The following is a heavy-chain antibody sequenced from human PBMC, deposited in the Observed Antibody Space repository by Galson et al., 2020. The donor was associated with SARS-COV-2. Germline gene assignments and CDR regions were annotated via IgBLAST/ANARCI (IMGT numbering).Heavy chain of an antibody. Sequence: ASVKVSCKASGYTFTSYGISWVRQAPGQGLEWMGWISAYNGNTNYAQKLQGRVTMTTDTSTSTAYMELRSLRSDDTAVYYCARDRGIAVAAHGMDVWGQGTTVTVSS. V-gene: IGHV1-18*04. CDR3: ARDRGIAVAAHGMDV. D-gene: IGHD6-19*01. CDR2: ISAYNGNT. J-gene: IGHJ6*02. CDR1: GYTFTSYG.